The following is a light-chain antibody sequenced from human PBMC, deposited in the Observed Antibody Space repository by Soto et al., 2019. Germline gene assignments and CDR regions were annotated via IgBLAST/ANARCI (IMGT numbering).Light chain of an antibody. J-gene: IGKJ1*01. V-gene: IGKV1-5*03. CDR1: QTINSW. Sequence: DIQMTQSPSTLSASVGDRVTITCRASQTINSWLAWYQQKPGKAPKLLIYKASTLETGVPSRFSGSGSGTEFTFTISSLQPDDFATYSCQQYDTYSGAFGQGTKVEIK. CDR2: KAS. CDR3: QQYDTYSGA.